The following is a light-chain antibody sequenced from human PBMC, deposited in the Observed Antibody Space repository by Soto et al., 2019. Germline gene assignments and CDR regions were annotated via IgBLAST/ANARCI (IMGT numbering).Light chain of an antibody. Sequence: IVMTQSPVTLSVSPGERVALSCRASQSVSNNLAWFQQKPGQAPRLLIYGASTRATGIPARFSGSGSGTEFTLTISSLQSEDFAVYYCQQYNNWPPLTFGGGTKVDIK. CDR2: GAS. J-gene: IGKJ4*01. CDR3: QQYNNWPPLT. V-gene: IGKV3-15*01. CDR1: QSVSNN.